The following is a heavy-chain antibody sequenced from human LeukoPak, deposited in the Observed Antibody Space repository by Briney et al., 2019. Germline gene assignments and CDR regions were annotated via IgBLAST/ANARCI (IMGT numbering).Heavy chain of an antibody. D-gene: IGHD1-1*01. CDR1: GFTVSSNY. J-gene: IGHJ4*02. CDR3: ARVPTGGYYFDY. Sequence: GGSLRLSCAASGFTVSSNYMSWVRQAPGKGLEWVSVIYSGGSTYYADSVKGRFTISRDNSKNTLYLQINSLRAEDTAVYYCARVPTGGYYFDYWGQGTLVTVSS. CDR2: IYSGGST. V-gene: IGHV3-66*01.